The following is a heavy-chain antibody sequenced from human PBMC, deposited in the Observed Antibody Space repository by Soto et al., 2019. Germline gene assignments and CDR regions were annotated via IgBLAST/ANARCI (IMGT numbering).Heavy chain of an antibody. Sequence: GGSLRLSCAASGFTFSDYYISWIRQAPGKGLEWVSYISSNSIYIKYADSVKGRFTISRDNAKNSVYLQMNSLRADDTAVYYCARDRDAYCSKGVCSGPYFDYWGRGTLVTVSS. CDR1: GFTFSDYY. CDR3: ARDRDAYCSKGVCSGPYFDY. V-gene: IGHV3-11*06. J-gene: IGHJ4*02. CDR2: ISSNSIYI. D-gene: IGHD2-8*01.